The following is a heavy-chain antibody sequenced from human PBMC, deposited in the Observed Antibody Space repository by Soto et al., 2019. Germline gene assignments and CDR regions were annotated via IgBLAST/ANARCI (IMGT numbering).Heavy chain of an antibody. CDR2: IYYSGST. CDR3: ARDARSSSFWSGYYTSGGMDV. CDR1: GGSISSGGYY. Sequence: SETLSLTCTASGGSISSGGYYWSWIRQHPGKGLEWIGYIYYSGSTYYNPSLKSRVTISVDTSKNQFSLKLSSVTAADTAVYYCARDARSSSFWSGYYTSGGMDVWGQGTTVTVSS. J-gene: IGHJ6*02. D-gene: IGHD3-3*01. V-gene: IGHV4-31*03.